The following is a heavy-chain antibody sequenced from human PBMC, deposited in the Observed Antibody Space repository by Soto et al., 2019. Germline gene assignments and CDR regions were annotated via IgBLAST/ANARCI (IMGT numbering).Heavy chain of an antibody. D-gene: IGHD1-26*01. CDR3: ARSYRGPAAFDI. CDR1: GYTFTSYA. CDR2: INAGNGIT. V-gene: IGHV1-3*01. Sequence: QVQLVQSGAEVKKPGASVKVSCKASGYTFTSYAMHWVRQAPGQRLEWMGWINAGNGITKYSQKFQGRVTITRDTSASTAYMELSSLRSEDTAVYYCARSYRGPAAFDIWGQGTMVTVSS. J-gene: IGHJ3*02.